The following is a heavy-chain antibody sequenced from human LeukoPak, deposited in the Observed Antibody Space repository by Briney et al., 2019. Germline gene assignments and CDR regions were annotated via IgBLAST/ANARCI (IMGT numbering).Heavy chain of an antibody. CDR1: GFTVSSNY. CDR3: ARLEYYYYGMDV. CDR2: IYSGGST. J-gene: IGHJ6*02. Sequence: GGSLRLSCAASGFTVSSNYMSWVRQAPGKGLEWVSVIYSGGSTYYADSVKGRFTISRDNSKNTLYLQMNSLRAEDTAVYYCARLEYYYYGMDVWGQGTTVTVSS. V-gene: IGHV3-66*04.